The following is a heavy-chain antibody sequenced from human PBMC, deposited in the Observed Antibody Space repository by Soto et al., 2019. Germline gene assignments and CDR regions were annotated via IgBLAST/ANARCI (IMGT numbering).Heavy chain of an antibody. D-gene: IGHD1-7*01. V-gene: IGHV3-30-3*01. J-gene: IGHJ5*01. CDR3: ARDLRAYNRNYVFAP. CDR2: ISYDGSNK. Sequence: GGSLRLSCAASGFTFSSYAMHWVRQAPGKGLEWVAVISYDGSNKYYADSVKGRFTISRDNSKNTLYLQMNSLRAEDTAVYYCARDLRAYNRNYVFAPWGQRTLVTVSS. CDR1: GFTFSSYA.